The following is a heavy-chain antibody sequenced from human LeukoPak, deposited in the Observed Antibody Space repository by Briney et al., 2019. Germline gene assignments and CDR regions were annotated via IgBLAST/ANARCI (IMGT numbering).Heavy chain of an antibody. Sequence: GGSLRLSCAASGFTFSSYWMHWVRQAPGKGLVWVSRINSDGSSTSYADSVKGRFTISRDNSKNTLYLQMNSLRAEDTAVYYCARDSRRFCSGGSCYGHCYYYGMDVWGKGTTVTVSS. CDR2: INSDGSST. J-gene: IGHJ6*04. V-gene: IGHV3-74*01. CDR3: ARDSRRFCSGGSCYGHCYYYGMDV. CDR1: GFTFSSYW. D-gene: IGHD2-15*01.